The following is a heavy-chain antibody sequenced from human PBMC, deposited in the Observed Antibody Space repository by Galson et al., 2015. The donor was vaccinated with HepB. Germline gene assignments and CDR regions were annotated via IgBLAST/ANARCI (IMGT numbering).Heavy chain of an antibody. CDR2: INAGNDNT. CDR3: AREGRGKRIAAAASFDY. V-gene: IGHV1-3*01. CDR1: GSTFTSYA. Sequence: SVKVSCKASGSTFTSYAMHWMRQAPGQRLEWMGWINAGNDNTKYSQKFQGRVTITRDTSASTAYMELSSLRSEDTAVYYCAREGRGKRIAAAASFDYWGQGTLVTVSS. D-gene: IGHD6-13*01. J-gene: IGHJ4*02.